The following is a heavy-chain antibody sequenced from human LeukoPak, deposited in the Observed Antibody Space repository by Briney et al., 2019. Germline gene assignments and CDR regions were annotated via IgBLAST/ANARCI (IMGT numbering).Heavy chain of an antibody. CDR3: AREGADYSSGYYSHLDY. J-gene: IGHJ4*02. Sequence: SVKASCKASGGTFSSYAISWVRQAPGQGLEWMGRIIPILGIANYAQKFQGRVTITADKSTSTAYMELSSLRSEDTAVYYCAREGADYSSGYYSHLDYWGQGTLVTVSS. CDR2: IIPILGIA. D-gene: IGHD3-22*01. V-gene: IGHV1-69*04. CDR1: GGTFSSYA.